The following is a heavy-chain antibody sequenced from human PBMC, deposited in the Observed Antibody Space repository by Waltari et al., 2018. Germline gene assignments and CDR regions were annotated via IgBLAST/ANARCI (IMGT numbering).Heavy chain of an antibody. Sequence: QVRLQESGPGLVKPSETLSLTCAVSGYSISSGYYWGWIRQPPGKGLEWIGSIYHSGSTYYNPSLKSRVTISVDTSKNQFSLKLSSVTAADTAVYYCARHLYDGGPDYWGQGTLVTVSS. V-gene: IGHV4-38-2*01. D-gene: IGHD2-8*01. J-gene: IGHJ4*02. CDR3: ARHLYDGGPDY. CDR2: IYHSGST. CDR1: GYSISSGYY.